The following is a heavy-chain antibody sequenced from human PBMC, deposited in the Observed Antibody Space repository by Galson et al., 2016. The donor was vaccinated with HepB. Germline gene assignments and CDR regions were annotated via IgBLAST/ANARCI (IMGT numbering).Heavy chain of an antibody. CDR3: ARIIRPFAEFDS. D-gene: IGHD3-16*01. J-gene: IGHJ4*02. CDR2: ISQDGGKK. Sequence: SLRLSCAASGFTSSNHWMSWVRQAPGKGLEWVAGISQDGGKKDYLESVKGRFTISRDNAKNSLCLQMDNLRAEDTAVYYCARIIRPFAEFDSWGQGTLVTVAS. CDR1: GFTSSNHW. V-gene: IGHV3-7*01.